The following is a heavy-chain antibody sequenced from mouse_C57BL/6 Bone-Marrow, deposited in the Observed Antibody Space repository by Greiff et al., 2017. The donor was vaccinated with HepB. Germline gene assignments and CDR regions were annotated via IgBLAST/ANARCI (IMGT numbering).Heavy chain of an antibody. J-gene: IGHJ3*01. D-gene: IGHD1-1*01. CDR1: GFTFSSYA. Sequence: DVHLVESGEGLVKPGGSLKLSCAASGFTFSSYAMSWVRQTPEKRLEWVAYISSGGDYIYYADTVKGRFTISRDNARNTLYLQMSSLKSEDTAMYYCTREGLWEKLLRSWFAYWGQGTLVTVSA. CDR3: TREGLWEKLLRSWFAY. V-gene: IGHV5-9-1*02. CDR2: ISSGGDYI.